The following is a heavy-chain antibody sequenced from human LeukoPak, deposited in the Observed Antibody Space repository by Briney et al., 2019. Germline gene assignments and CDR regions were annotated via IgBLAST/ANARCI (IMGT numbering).Heavy chain of an antibody. Sequence: GGSLRLSCAASGFTFSNAWMSWVRQAPGKGLDWVGRIKGKTDGGTTEYAAPVKGRFTISRDDSRNTLYLQMKSLTTERTAVYYLALYLGSWGQGTLVTVSS. CDR1: GFTFSNAW. J-gene: IGHJ4*02. CDR3: ALYLGS. CDR2: IKGKTDGGTT. V-gene: IGHV3-15*01.